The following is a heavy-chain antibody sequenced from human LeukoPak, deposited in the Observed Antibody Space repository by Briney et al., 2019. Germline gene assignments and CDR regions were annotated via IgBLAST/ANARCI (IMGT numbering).Heavy chain of an antibody. CDR1: GYTFTSYA. Sequence: ASVKVSCKASGYTFTSYAMNWVRQAPGQGLEWMGWINTNTGNPTYAQGFTGRFGFSLDTSVSTTYLQISSLKAEDAAVYFCARAFQSLGGLSLPDYWGQGTLVTVSS. J-gene: IGHJ4*02. CDR2: INTNTGNP. D-gene: IGHD3-16*02. V-gene: IGHV7-4-1*02. CDR3: ARAFQSLGGLSLPDY.